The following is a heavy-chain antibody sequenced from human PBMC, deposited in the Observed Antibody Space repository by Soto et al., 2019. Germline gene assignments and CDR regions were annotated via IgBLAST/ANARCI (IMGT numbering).Heavy chain of an antibody. CDR2: VNPILSMS. Sequence: SVKVSCKASGDTFSFYTINWVRQAPGLGLEWMGRVNPILSMSNYAQKFQGRVTITADDSTSTAYMELSSLRAEDTAVYYCARGDTAMVTGWFDPGGQGTLVTVPQ. V-gene: IGHV1-69*02. D-gene: IGHD5-18*01. CDR3: ARGDTAMVTGWFDP. J-gene: IGHJ5*02. CDR1: GDTFSFYT.